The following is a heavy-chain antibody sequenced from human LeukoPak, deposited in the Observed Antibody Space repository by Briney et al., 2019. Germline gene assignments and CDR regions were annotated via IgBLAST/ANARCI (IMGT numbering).Heavy chain of an antibody. D-gene: IGHD6-13*01. J-gene: IGHJ4*02. V-gene: IGHV4-38-2*02. Sequence: SETLSLTCTVSGGSISSYYWGWIRQPPGKGLEWIGSIYHSGSTYYNPSLKSRVTISVDTSKNQFSLKLSSVTAADTAVYYCARIAVAGEIYWGQGTLVAVSS. CDR1: GGSISSYY. CDR3: ARIAVAGEIY. CDR2: IYHSGST.